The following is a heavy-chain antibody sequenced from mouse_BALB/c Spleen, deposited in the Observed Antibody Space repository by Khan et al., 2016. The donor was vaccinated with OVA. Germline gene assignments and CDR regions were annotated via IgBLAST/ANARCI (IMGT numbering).Heavy chain of an antibody. V-gene: IGHV3-2*02. CDR3: TRGNYYGYAMDY. J-gene: IGHJ4*01. D-gene: IGHD1-1*01. Sequence: EVQLQESGPGLVKPSQSLSLTYTVTGYSITSNYAWNWIRQFPGNTLEWMGYISYSGSTNYNPSLTRRISIPRDTSKNHFFLQLHSVTTEDTATYYCTRGNYYGYAMDYWSQGTSITVYS. CDR2: ISYSGST. CDR1: GYSITSNYA.